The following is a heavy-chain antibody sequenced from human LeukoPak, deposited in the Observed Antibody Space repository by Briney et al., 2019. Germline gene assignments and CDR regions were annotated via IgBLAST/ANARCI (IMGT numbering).Heavy chain of an antibody. CDR3: ARLRYDFVWGSYDY. J-gene: IGHJ4*02. Sequence: MNWVRQAPGKGVDWVSYISSSSSTIYYADSVKGRFTISRDNAKNSLYLQMNSLRAEDTAVYYCARLRYDFVWGSYDYWGQGTLVTVSS. CDR2: ISSSSSTI. V-gene: IGHV3-48*01. D-gene: IGHD3-16*01.